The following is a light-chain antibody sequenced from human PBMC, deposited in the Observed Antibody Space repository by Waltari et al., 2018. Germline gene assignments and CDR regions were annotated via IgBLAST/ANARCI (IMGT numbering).Light chain of an antibody. V-gene: IGLV2-14*01. CDR1: SSDVGGYNY. CDR2: EVS. CDR3: SSYTSSSTVV. J-gene: IGLJ2*01. Sequence: QSALTQPASVSGSPGQSITISCTGTSSDVGGYNYVSWYQQHPGKAPQLMIYEVSKRPSGVSNRFSGSKSGNPASLTISGLQAEDEADYYCSSYTSSSTVVFGGGTKLTVL.